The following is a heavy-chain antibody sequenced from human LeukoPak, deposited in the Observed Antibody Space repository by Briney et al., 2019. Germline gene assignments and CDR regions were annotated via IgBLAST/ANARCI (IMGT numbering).Heavy chain of an antibody. CDR2: TSQSGST. J-gene: IGHJ4*02. CDR3: ARRPRSSGSHDGPSGLDY. V-gene: IGHV4-39*07. CDR1: GGSISSSSYY. D-gene: IGHD1-26*01. Sequence: PSETLSLTCTVSGGSISSSSYYWGWIRQPPGKGLEWIGETSQSGSTNYNPSLKSRVTISTDTSKNQFSMKLSSMTAADTAKYYCARRPRSSGSHDGPSGLDYWGQGILVTVSS.